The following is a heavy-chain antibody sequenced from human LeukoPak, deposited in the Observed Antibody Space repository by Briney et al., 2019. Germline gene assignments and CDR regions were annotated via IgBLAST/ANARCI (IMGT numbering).Heavy chain of an antibody. CDR1: GFIFSSYS. CDR3: ERELSDYGATRFDS. J-gene: IGHJ4*02. Sequence: GGSLRLSCAASGFIFSSYSMNWVRQAPGKGLDWVSYISSSSSTIYYADSVKGRFTISRDNAKNSLYLQMNSLRAEDTAVYYCERELSDYGATRFDSWGQGTLVTVSS. V-gene: IGHV3-48*01. CDR2: ISSSSSTI. D-gene: IGHD4/OR15-4a*01.